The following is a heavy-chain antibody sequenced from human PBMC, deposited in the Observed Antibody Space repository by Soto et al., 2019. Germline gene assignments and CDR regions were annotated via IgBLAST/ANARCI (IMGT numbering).Heavy chain of an antibody. CDR3: AKLPTGLMDAFDI. J-gene: IGHJ3*02. CDR2: ISGSGGST. V-gene: IGHV3-23*01. CDR1: GFTFSSYA. Sequence: EVQLLESGGGLVQPGGSLRLSCAASGFTFSSYAMSWVRQAPGKGLEWVSAISGSGGSTYYADSVKGRFTISRDNSKNTLYMQMNSLRAEDTAVYYCAKLPTGLMDAFDIWGQGTMVTVSS. D-gene: IGHD3-16*01.